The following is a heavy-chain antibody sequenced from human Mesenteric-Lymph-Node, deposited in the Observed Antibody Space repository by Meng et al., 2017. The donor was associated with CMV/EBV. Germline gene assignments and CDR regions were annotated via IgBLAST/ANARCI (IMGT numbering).Heavy chain of an antibody. V-gene: IGHV3-7*01. CDR3: AKDWSISY. CDR1: GFTFSSYW. CDR2: IKQDGSEK. D-gene: IGHD2-21*01. J-gene: IGHJ4*02. Sequence: GESLKISCAASGFTFSSYWMSWVRQAPGKGLEWVANIKQDGSEKYYVDSVKGRFTISRDNSKNTLYLQMNSLRAEDTAVYYCAKDWSISYWGQGTLVTVSS.